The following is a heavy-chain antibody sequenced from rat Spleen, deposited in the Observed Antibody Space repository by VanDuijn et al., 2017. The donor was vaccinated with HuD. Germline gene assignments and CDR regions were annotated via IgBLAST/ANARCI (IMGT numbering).Heavy chain of an antibody. V-gene: IGHV5-17*01. CDR1: GFSFRDYA. Sequence: EVELAESGGGLVQPGGSRRLSCAASGFSFRDYAMAWVRQAPTKGLEWVATISYGDSSGHSSTYYRDSVKGRFTISRDNAKSTLSLQMDSLRSEDTATYYCARRHYGYTDYFDYWGQGVMVTVSS. CDR2: ISYGDSSGHSST. CDR3: ARRHYGYTDYFDY. J-gene: IGHJ2*01. D-gene: IGHD1-9*01.